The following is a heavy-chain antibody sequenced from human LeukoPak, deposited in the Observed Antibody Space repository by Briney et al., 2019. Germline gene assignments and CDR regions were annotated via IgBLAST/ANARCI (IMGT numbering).Heavy chain of an antibody. J-gene: IGHJ4*02. D-gene: IGHD4-17*01. CDR1: GGSISSYY. CDR2: IYYSGTT. V-gene: IGHV4-59*08. Sequence: SETLSLTCSVSGGSISSYYWSWIRQSPGKGLEWIGSIYYSGTTNYNPSLKSRATISVDTSKNQFSLNLTSMTAADTAVYYCVRRAYGDYCFDLWGQGTLVSVSS. CDR3: VRRAYGDYCFDL.